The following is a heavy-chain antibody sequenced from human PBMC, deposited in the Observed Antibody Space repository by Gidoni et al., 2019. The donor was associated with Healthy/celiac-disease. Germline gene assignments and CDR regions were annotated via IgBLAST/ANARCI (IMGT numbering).Heavy chain of an antibody. D-gene: IGHD4-17*01. CDR3: ARGGYGDYGGGNWFDP. J-gene: IGHJ5*02. CDR2: ISSSSSYI. Sequence: VQLVASGGGLVTPGGSLRLSCAASGFTFSRYSMNWVRQVPGKGLEWVSSISSSSSYIYYEDSVKGRFTISRDNAKNSLYLQMNSLRAEDTAVYYCARGGYGDYGGGNWFDPWGQGTLVTVSS. CDR1: GFTFSRYS. V-gene: IGHV3-21*01.